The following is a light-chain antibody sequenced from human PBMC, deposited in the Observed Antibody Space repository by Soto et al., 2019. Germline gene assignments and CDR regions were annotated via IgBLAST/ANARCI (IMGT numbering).Light chain of an antibody. Sequence: QSALTQPRSVSGSPGQSFTISCTGTSSDVGGYNYVSWYQQHPGKAPKLMIYDVSKRPSGVPDRFSGSKSGNTASLTISGLQAEDEADYYCCSYAGSYIPYVFGTGTKVT. CDR2: DVS. V-gene: IGLV2-11*01. J-gene: IGLJ1*01. CDR1: SSDVGGYNY. CDR3: CSYAGSYIPYV.